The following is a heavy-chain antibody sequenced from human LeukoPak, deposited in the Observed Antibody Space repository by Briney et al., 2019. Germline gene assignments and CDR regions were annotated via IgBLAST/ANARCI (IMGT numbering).Heavy chain of an antibody. D-gene: IGHD5-24*01. Sequence: RTGGSLRFSCAASGFSFTTYWMHWLRQVPGRGLVWVSQINQDGSITNYADSVKGRFTISRDNSKNTLYLQMNSLRADDTAVYYCARGALAERWLQKRYFDYWGQGTLVTVSS. V-gene: IGHV3-74*01. CDR3: ARGALAERWLQKRYFDY. CDR2: INQDGSIT. J-gene: IGHJ4*02. CDR1: GFSFTTYW.